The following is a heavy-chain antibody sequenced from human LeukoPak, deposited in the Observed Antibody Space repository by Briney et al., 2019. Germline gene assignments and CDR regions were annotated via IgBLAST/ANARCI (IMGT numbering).Heavy chain of an antibody. CDR2: INHSGST. CDR3: ARLRGLEGEFGP. V-gene: IGHV4-34*01. Sequence: SETLSLTCAVYGGSFSGYYWSWIRQPPGKGLEWIGEINHSGSTNYNPSLKSRVTISVDTSKNQFSLKLSSVTAADTAVYYCARLRGLEGEFGPWGQGTLVTVSS. J-gene: IGHJ5*02. D-gene: IGHD3-16*01. CDR1: GGSFSGYY.